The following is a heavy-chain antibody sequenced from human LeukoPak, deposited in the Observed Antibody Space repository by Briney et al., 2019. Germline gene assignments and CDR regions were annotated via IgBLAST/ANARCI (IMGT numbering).Heavy chain of an antibody. J-gene: IGHJ5*02. CDR2: IYPKSGGT. CDR3: ARVSTSGYRDWLDP. CDR1: GYTFADYY. V-gene: IGHV1-2*02. Sequence: ASVKVSCKASGYTFADYYIHWVRQAPGQGLEWMGWIYPKSGGTNSAQKFQGRVTMTRDTSISTAYMELSRLKFDDTAVYYCARVSTSGYRDWLDPWGQGTLVTVCS. D-gene: IGHD3-9*01.